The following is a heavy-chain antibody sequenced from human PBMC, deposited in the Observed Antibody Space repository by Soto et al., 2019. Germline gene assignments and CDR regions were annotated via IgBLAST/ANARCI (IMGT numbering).Heavy chain of an antibody. Sequence: PGGSLRLSCAASGFTFSSYAMHWVRQAPGKGLEWVAVISYDGSNKYYADSVKGRFTISRDNSKNTLYLQMNSLRAEDTAVYYCARDYSSGCHDYWGQGTLVTVSS. D-gene: IGHD6-19*01. J-gene: IGHJ4*02. V-gene: IGHV3-30-3*01. CDR1: GFTFSSYA. CDR3: ARDYSSGCHDY. CDR2: ISYDGSNK.